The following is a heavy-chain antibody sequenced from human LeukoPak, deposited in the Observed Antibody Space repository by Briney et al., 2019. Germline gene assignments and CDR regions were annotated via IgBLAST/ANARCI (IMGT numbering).Heavy chain of an antibody. CDR2: IYYSGST. CDR3: ARTQQQYSYGPLGY. CDR1: GGSFSGYY. J-gene: IGHJ4*02. Sequence: SETLSLTCAVYGGSFSGYYWSWIRQPPGKGLEWIGSIYYSGSTYYNPSLKSRVTISVDTSKNQFSLKLSSVTAADTAVYYCARTQQQYSYGPLGYWGQGTLVTVSA. V-gene: IGHV4-34*01. D-gene: IGHD5-18*01.